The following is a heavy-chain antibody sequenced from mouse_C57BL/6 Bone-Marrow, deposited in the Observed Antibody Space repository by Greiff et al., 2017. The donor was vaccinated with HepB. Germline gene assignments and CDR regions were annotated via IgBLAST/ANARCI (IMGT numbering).Heavy chain of an antibody. V-gene: IGHV5-9-1*02. Sequence: EVKLVESGEGLVKPGGSLKLSCAASGFTFSSYAMSWVRQTPEKRLEWVAYISSGGDYIYYADTVKGRFTISRDNARNTLYLQMSSLKSEYTAMYYCTSSLLWPYAMDYWGQGTSVTVSS. CDR1: GFTFSSYA. D-gene: IGHD2-10*01. CDR3: TSSLLWPYAMDY. CDR2: ISSGGDYI. J-gene: IGHJ4*01.